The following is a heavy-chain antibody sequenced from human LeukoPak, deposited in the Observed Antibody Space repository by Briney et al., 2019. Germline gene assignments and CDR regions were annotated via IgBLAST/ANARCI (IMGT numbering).Heavy chain of an antibody. CDR2: IKPDGSQI. V-gene: IGHV3-7*01. J-gene: IGHJ4*02. CDR3: ARDLNWETY. D-gene: IGHD1-1*01. Sequence: GGSLRLSCAASGFTFSNYWMTWVRQAPGKGLEWVANIKPDGSQIYYVDSVKGRFTISRDNAKNSLYLQMNSLRAEDTAVYYCARDLNWETYWGQGTLVTVSS. CDR1: GFTFSNYW.